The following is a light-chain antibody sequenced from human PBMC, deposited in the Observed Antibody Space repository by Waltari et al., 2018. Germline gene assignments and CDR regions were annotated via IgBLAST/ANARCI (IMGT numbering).Light chain of an antibody. CDR3: QQSYVTPRT. J-gene: IGKJ1*01. V-gene: IGKV1-39*01. Sequence: DLKMTQSPSSLSASVGDRVPITCRASESISTFLNWYQQRPGQAPKLLIHAASSLHSGVPSRFSGSGSETVFTLTISSLQPEDFATYYCQQSYVTPRTFGQGTKVESK. CDR1: ESISTF. CDR2: AAS.